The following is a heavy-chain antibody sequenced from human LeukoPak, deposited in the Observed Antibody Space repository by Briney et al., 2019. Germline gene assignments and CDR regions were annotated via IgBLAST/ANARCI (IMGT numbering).Heavy chain of an antibody. CDR2: IYYSGST. J-gene: IGHJ6*02. CDR3: ARVGGTNYYYYGMDV. D-gene: IGHD1-1*01. CDR1: GGSITSGGYF. Sequence: SETLSLTCTVSGGSITSGGYFWTWIRQHPGKGLEWIGYIYYSGSTYYNPSLKSRVTISLDTSENQFSLKLSSVTAADTAVYYCARVGGTNYYYYGMDVWGQGTTVTVSS. V-gene: IGHV4-31*03.